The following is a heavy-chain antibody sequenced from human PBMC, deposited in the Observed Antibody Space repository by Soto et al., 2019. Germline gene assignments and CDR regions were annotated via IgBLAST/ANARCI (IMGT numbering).Heavy chain of an antibody. Sequence: EVQLLESGGGVVQPGGSLRLSCVASGFNFKKFAMAWVRQAPGEGLEWVSGISCCGGSTSYADSVKGRFSIARDDSKNTLSLQMNSLRVEDTAVYNCARVSVVYGNLRWLDLWGQGTHVTVSS. CDR2: ISCCGGST. V-gene: IGHV3-23*01. D-gene: IGHD2-15*01. CDR1: GFNFKKFA. J-gene: IGHJ5*02. CDR3: ARVSVVYGNLRWLDL.